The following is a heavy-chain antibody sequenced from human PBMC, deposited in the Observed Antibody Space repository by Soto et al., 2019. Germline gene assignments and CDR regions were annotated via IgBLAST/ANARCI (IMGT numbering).Heavy chain of an antibody. D-gene: IGHD2-2*01. CDR1: GGSISSYY. J-gene: IGHJ4*02. Sequence: SETLSLTCTVSGGSISSYYWSWIRQPPGKGLEWIGYIYYSGSTNYNPSLKSRVTISVDTSKNQFSLKLSSVTAADTAVYYCARGYQLPPPYYFDYWGQGTLVTVSS. V-gene: IGHV4-59*01. CDR2: IYYSGST. CDR3: ARGYQLPPPYYFDY.